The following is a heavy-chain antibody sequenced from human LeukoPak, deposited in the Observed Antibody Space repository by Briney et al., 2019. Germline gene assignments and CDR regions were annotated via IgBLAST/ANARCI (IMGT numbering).Heavy chain of an antibody. CDR3: ARGLRMSSWYGGNWFDP. CDR1: GGSFSGYY. J-gene: IGHJ5*02. Sequence: PSETLSLTCAVYGGSFSGYYWSWIRQPPGKGLEWIGEINHSGSTNYNPSLKSRVTISVDTSKNQFSLKLSSVTAADTAVYYCARGLRMSSWYGGNWFDPWGQGTLVTVSS. CDR2: INHSGST. V-gene: IGHV4-34*01. D-gene: IGHD6-13*01.